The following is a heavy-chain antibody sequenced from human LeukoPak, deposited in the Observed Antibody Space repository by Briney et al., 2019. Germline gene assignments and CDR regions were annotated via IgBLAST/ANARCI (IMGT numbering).Heavy chain of an antibody. CDR2: IYSGGST. CDR1: GFTVSSNY. D-gene: IGHD3-16*02. J-gene: IGHJ4*02. V-gene: IGHV3-53*04. Sequence: GGSLRLSCAASGFTVSSNYMSWVRQAPGKGLEWVSVIYSGGSTYYADSVKGRFTISRHNSKNTLYLQKNSLRAEDTAVYYCARDGPGAAIDYWGQGTLITVSS. CDR3: ARDGPGAAIDY.